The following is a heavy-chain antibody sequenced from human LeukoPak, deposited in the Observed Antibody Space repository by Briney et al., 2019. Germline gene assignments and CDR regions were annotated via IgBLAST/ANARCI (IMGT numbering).Heavy chain of an antibody. J-gene: IGHJ4*02. CDR1: GLTFSTSG. CDR3: ATETNGRHYDY. Sequence: GGSLRLSCTASGLTFSTSGFNWVRQALGKGLEWVASIGPTGSDRYHADSIKGRFTISRDNANNFLYLQMNSLRAEDTAVYYCATETNGRHYDYWGQGTLLTVSS. CDR2: IGPTGSDR. V-gene: IGHV3-21*06. D-gene: IGHD1-14*01.